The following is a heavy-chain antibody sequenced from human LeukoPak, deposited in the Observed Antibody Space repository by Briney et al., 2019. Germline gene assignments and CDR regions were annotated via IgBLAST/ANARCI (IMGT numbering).Heavy chain of an antibody. D-gene: IGHD2-21*01. J-gene: IGHJ4*02. CDR2: ISGSGGST. CDR1: GFTFSSYA. Sequence: PGGSPRLSCAASGFTFSSYAMSWVRQAPGKGLEWVSAISGSGGSTYYADSVKGRFTISRDNSKNTLYLQMNSLRAEDTAVYYCAKDSNIVVVIAPSQDYWGQGTLVTVSS. V-gene: IGHV3-23*01. CDR3: AKDSNIVVVIAPSQDY.